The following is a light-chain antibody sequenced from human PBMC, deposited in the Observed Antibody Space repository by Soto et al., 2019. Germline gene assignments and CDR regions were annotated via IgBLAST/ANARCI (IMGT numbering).Light chain of an antibody. CDR2: GAS. J-gene: IGKJ3*01. V-gene: IGKV3-15*01. CDR3: QQYNSWPVT. Sequence: EIVLTQSPATLSVSPGETATLSCRASQSISGNLDWYQQKPGQTPRLLIQGASTRATGIPARFSGSGSGTEFTLTISRLQSEDFAVYYCQQYNSWPVTFGPGTKVDIK. CDR1: QSISGN.